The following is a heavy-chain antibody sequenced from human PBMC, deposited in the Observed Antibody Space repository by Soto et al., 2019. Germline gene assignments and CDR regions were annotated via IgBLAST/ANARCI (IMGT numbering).Heavy chain of an antibody. D-gene: IGHD3-22*01. V-gene: IGHV3-48*02. CDR2: ISSSSSTI. CDR3: AHNYYDSSGYYGDDAFDI. CDR1: GFTFSSYS. J-gene: IGHJ3*02. Sequence: EVQLVESGGGLVQPGGSLRLSCAASGFTFSSYSMNWVRQAPGKGLEWVSYISSSSSTIYYADSVKGRFTISRDNAKNSLYLQMNSLRDEDTAVYYCAHNYYDSSGYYGDDAFDIWGQGTMVTVSS.